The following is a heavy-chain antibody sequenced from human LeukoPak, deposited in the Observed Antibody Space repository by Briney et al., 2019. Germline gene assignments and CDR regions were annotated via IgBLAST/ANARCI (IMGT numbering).Heavy chain of an antibody. V-gene: IGHV4-34*01. CDR2: INHSGST. D-gene: IGHD2-2*02. CDR1: GGSISSYY. CDR3: ARGRKDQMVYYDHHSLDV. J-gene: IGHJ6*02. Sequence: SETLSLTCTVSGGSISSYYWSWIRQPPGKGLEWIGEINHSGSTNYNPSLKSRATISVDTFKNQFSLKVSSVTAADRAAYYCARGRKDQMVYYDHHSLDVWGQGTTVTVS.